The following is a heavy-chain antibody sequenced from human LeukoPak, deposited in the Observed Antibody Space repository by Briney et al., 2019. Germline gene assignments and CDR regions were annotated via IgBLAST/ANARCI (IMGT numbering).Heavy chain of an antibody. J-gene: IGHJ4*02. V-gene: IGHV1-2*06. CDR3: ARDYCSSTSCLFDY. D-gene: IGHD2-2*01. Sequence: ASVKVSCKASGYTFTSYDINWVRQATGQGLEWMGRINPNSGDTNYAQKFQGRVTMTRDTSISTAYMELSRLRSDDTAVYYCARDYCSSTSCLFDYWGQGTLVTVSS. CDR1: GYTFTSYD. CDR2: INPNSGDT.